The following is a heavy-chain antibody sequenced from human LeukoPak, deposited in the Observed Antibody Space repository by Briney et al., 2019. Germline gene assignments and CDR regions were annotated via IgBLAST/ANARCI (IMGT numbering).Heavy chain of an antibody. V-gene: IGHV3-30*04. CDR3: AKEKDNGYDEIY. D-gene: IGHD5-12*01. CDR1: GFTLGNYA. Sequence: GGSLRLSCAAPGFTLGNYAMHWVRRAQGKGLEWVAVISYDGSMKFHADSVKGRFTMSRDNSKNTLYLQMHSLRAEDTALYYCAKEKDNGYDEIYWGQGTLVTVSS. J-gene: IGHJ4*02. CDR2: ISYDGSMK.